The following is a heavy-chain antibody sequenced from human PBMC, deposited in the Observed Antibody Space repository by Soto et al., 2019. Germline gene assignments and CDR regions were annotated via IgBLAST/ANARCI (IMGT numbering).Heavy chain of an antibody. CDR3: ARSQITMVRGVRTDAFDI. Sequence: QITLKVSGPTLVKPTQTLTLTCTFSGFSLSTRGVGVGWIRQPPGKALEWLTLIYWDDDKHYSPSLDSRLSIIKDTSKNQVFLIMTNMYPVDTATYYCARSQITMVRGVRTDAFDIWGQWTMVTVSS. D-gene: IGHD3-10*01. V-gene: IGHV2-5*02. CDR1: GFSLSTRGVG. CDR2: IYWDDDK. J-gene: IGHJ3*02.